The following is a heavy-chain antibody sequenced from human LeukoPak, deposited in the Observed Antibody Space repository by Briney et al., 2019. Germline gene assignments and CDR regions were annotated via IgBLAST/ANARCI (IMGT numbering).Heavy chain of an antibody. J-gene: IGHJ3*02. Sequence: PGVSLRLSCAASGFTVSSNYMSWVRQAPGKGLEWVSVIYSGGSTYYADSVKGRFTISRDNFKNTLYLKMNSLRAEDTAVYYCARLPMYYYDSSGSSSDAFDIWGQGTMVTVSS. D-gene: IGHD3-22*01. CDR1: GFTVSSNY. CDR3: ARLPMYYYDSSGSSSDAFDI. CDR2: IYSGGST. V-gene: IGHV3-53*01.